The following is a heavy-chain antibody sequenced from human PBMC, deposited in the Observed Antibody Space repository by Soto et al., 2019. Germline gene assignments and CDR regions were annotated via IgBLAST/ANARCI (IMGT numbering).Heavy chain of an antibody. CDR1: GDSITSSNYY. Sequence: QLQLQESGPGLVKPSETLSLTCIVSGDSITSSNYYWVWVRQPPGKGLEWIGSMYYSGSTYSNASLKSRVPIPVVWSRIQVFLKLCSVTAGDWAAYYCATTTGYWCQVTLLTVS. J-gene: IGHJ4*02. D-gene: IGHD1-1*01. V-gene: IGHV4-39*01. CDR2: MYYSGST. CDR3: ATTTGY.